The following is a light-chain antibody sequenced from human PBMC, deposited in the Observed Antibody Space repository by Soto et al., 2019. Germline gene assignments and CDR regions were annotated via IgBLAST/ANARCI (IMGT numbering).Light chain of an antibody. Sequence: DIQMTQSPSSLSASVGDRVTITCRASQSIMKYLHWYQQRPGRAPKLLIYDASSLQSGVPSRFSGSGSGTDFTLTISSLQLEDFGTYYCQQSFSSITFGQGTRLEIK. CDR3: QQSFSSIT. CDR2: DAS. J-gene: IGKJ5*01. CDR1: QSIMKY. V-gene: IGKV1-39*01.